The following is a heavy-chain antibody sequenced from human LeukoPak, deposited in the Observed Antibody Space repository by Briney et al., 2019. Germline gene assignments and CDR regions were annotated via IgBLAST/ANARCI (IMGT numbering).Heavy chain of an antibody. D-gene: IGHD6-6*01. V-gene: IGHV3-21*01. Sequence: GGSLRLSCAASGFTFGSYAMSWVRQAPGKGLEWVSSISSSSSYIYYADSVKGRFTISRDNAKNSLYLQMNSLRAEDTAVYYCARDRDSSSYAFDIWGQGIMVTVSS. CDR2: ISSSSSYI. CDR3: ARDRDSSSYAFDI. CDR1: GFTFGSYA. J-gene: IGHJ3*02.